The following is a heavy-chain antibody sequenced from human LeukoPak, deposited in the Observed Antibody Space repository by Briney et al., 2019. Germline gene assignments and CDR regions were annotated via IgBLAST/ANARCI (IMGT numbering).Heavy chain of an antibody. D-gene: IGHD3-10*02. CDR2: ISSSGSTI. CDR1: GLTFSSDS. V-gene: IGHV3-48*04. CDR3: AELGITMIGGV. J-gene: IGHJ6*04. Sequence: GGSLRLSCAASGLTFSSDSMNWVRQAPGKVLEWVSYISSSGSTIYYADSVKGRFTISRDNAKNSLYLQMNSLRAEDTAVYYCAELGITMIGGVWGKGTTVTISS.